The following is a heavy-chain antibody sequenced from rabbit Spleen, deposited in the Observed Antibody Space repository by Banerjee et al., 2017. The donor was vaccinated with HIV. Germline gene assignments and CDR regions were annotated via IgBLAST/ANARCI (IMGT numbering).Heavy chain of an antibody. J-gene: IGHJ6*01. CDR3: VRGASSSGYYSL. D-gene: IGHD1-1*01. Sequence: QEQLVESGGGLVQPGGSLKLSCKASGFDLSRYGVSWVRQAPGKGLEWIGYIDLVFGSTNYANWVNGRFTISSHNAQNTLYLQLNSLTAADTATYFCVRGASSSGYYSLWGPGTLVTVS. V-gene: IGHV1S47*01. CDR2: IDLVFGST. CDR1: GFDLSRYG.